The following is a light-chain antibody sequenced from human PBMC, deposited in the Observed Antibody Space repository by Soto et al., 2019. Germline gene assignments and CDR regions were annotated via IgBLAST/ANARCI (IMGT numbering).Light chain of an antibody. CDR2: CAF. Sequence: IVLTQSPATRALSPGGGGTLSCGASQSVSNNYLAWYQQKPGLAPRLLIGCAFTRATCGPARFSGSGSGTDFTLTISRLEPEDFAVYHCHQYDSWTCGQGTKGDIK. CDR3: HQYDSWT. CDR1: QSVSNNY. J-gene: IGKJ1*01. V-gene: IGKV3D-20*01.